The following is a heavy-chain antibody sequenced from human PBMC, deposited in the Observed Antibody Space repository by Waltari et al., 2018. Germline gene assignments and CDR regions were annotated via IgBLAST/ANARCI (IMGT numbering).Heavy chain of an antibody. V-gene: IGHV1-69*08. D-gene: IGHD3-9*01. CDR2: IIPIFGTA. J-gene: IGHJ4*02. CDR1: GGTFSSYA. CDR3: ARSFDYNHYSRPLDY. Sequence: QVQLVQSGAEVKKPGSSVQVSCKASGGTFSSYAISWVRQAPGQGLEWMGRIIPIFGTANYAQKFQGRVTITADKSTSTAYMELSSLRSEDTAVYYCARSFDYNHYSRPLDYWGQGTLVTVSS.